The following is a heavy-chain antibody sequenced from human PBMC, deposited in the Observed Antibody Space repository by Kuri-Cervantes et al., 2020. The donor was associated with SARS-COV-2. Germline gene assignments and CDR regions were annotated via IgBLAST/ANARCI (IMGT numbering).Heavy chain of an antibody. CDR1: GGSISSYY. J-gene: IGHJ6*02. Sequence: GSLRLSCTVSGGSISSYYWSWIRQPPGKGLEWIGYIYCSGSTNYNPSLKSRVTISVDTSKNQSSLKLSSVTAADTAVYYCARSKGSGWFGLDPSMVVWGQGTKVTVSS. CDR3: ARSKGSGWFGLDPSMVV. CDR2: IYCSGST. V-gene: IGHV4-59*01. D-gene: IGHD6-19*01.